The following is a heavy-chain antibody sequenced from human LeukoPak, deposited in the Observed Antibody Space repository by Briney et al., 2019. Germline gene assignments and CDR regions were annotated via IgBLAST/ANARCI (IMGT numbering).Heavy chain of an antibody. J-gene: IGHJ6*02. V-gene: IGHV3-23*01. D-gene: IGHD3-16*01. Sequence: GGSLRLSCAASGFTFSSYAMSWVRQAPGKGLEWVSAISGSGGSTYYADSVKGRFTISRDNSKNTLYLHMNTLRAEDTAIYYCARAGRGRSYYYYYGMDVWGQGTTVTVSS. CDR1: GFTFSSYA. CDR3: ARAGRGRSYYYYYGMDV. CDR2: ISGSGGST.